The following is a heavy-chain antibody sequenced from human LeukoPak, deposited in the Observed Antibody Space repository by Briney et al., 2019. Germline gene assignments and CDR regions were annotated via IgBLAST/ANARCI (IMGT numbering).Heavy chain of an antibody. CDR3: AREPSGSYYGGDY. J-gene: IGHJ4*02. V-gene: IGHV1-8*02. D-gene: IGHD1-26*01. Sequence: ASVKVSCKASGGTFSSYAISWVRQATGQGLEWMGWMNPNSDNTGYAQKFQGRVTMTRNTSISTAYMELSSLRSEDTAVYYCAREPSGSYYGGDYWGQGTLVTVSS. CDR2: MNPNSDNT. CDR1: GGTFSSYA.